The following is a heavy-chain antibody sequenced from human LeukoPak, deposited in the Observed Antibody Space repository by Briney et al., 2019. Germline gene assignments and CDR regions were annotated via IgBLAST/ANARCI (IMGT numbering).Heavy chain of an antibody. J-gene: IGHJ4*02. D-gene: IGHD3-22*01. CDR2: ISSSSSYR. Sequence: GGSLRLSCAGSEFTFSSYSMNWVRQAPGKGLEWVSSISSSSSYRYYADSVKGRFTISRDNAKKSLYVQMNSLRAEDTAVYYCARGNLYYDSSGFDYWGQGTLVTVSS. CDR1: EFTFSSYS. CDR3: ARGNLYYDSSGFDY. V-gene: IGHV3-21*01.